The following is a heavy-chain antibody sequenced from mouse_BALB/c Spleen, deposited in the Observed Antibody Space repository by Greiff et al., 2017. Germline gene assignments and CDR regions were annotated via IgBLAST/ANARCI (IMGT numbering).Heavy chain of an antibody. D-gene: IGHD2-3*01. CDR3: ARHWNDFDY. Sequence: EVNLVESGGGLVKPGGSLKLSCAASGFAFSSYDMSWVRQTPEKRLEWVAYISSGGGSTYYPDTVKGRFTISRDNAKNTLYLQMSSLKSEDTAMYYCARHWNDFDYWGQGTTLTVSS. CDR1: GFAFSSYD. J-gene: IGHJ2*01. CDR2: ISSGGGST. V-gene: IGHV5-12-1*01.